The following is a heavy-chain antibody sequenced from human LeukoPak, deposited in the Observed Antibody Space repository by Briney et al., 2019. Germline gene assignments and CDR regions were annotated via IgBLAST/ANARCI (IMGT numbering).Heavy chain of an antibody. D-gene: IGHD2-15*01. Sequence: WETLSLTCTASGYSISSGYYWGWVRQPPGKGLEWIGIYHGGSTYYNPSLKSRVTISVDTSRNQFSLKLSSVTAADTAVYYCARDFVGVVVNAFDIWGQGTMVTVSS. J-gene: IGHJ3*02. CDR3: ARDFVGVVVNAFDI. CDR1: GYSISSGYY. CDR2: YHGGST. V-gene: IGHV4-38-2*02.